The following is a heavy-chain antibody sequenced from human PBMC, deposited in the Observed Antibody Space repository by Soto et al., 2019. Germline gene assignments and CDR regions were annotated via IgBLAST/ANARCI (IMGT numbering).Heavy chain of an antibody. Sequence: EVQLVESGGGLVQPGGSLRLSCGDSGFTFSSYWMSWVRQARVKGLEWVGNIKQDGSEENYVDSVKGRFTISRDNAKNSMYLQMNSLRAEDTAVYYCARIAASGRGWDVWGQGTTVVVSS. D-gene: IGHD6-13*01. CDR2: IKQDGSEE. CDR3: ARIAASGRGWDV. V-gene: IGHV3-7*01. J-gene: IGHJ6*02. CDR1: GFTFSSYW.